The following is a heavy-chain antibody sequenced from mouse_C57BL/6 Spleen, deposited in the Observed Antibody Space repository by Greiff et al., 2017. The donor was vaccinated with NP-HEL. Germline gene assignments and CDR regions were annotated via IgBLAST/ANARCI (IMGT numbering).Heavy chain of an antibody. CDR3: ARWGYDGSSPHWYFDV. D-gene: IGHD1-1*01. CDR1: GYTFTSYG. J-gene: IGHJ1*03. Sequence: QVHVKQSGAELARPGASVKLSCKASGYTFTSYGISWVKQRTGQGLEWIGEIYPRSGNTYYNEKFKGKATLTADKSSSTAYMELRSLTSEDSAVYFCARWGYDGSSPHWYFDVWGTGTTVTVSS. CDR2: IYPRSGNT. V-gene: IGHV1-81*01.